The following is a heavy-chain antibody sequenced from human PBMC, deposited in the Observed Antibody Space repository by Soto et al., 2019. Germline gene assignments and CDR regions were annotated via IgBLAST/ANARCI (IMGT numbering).Heavy chain of an antibody. Sequence: GGSLRLSCAASGFTFSSYWMHWVRQAPGKGLVWVSRINSDGSSTSYADSVKGRFTISRDNAKNTLYLQMNSLRAEDTAVYYCARIAVAEGYYYYYMDVWGKGTTVTVSS. CDR2: INSDGSST. CDR3: ARIAVAEGYYYYYMDV. J-gene: IGHJ6*03. D-gene: IGHD6-19*01. CDR1: GFTFSSYW. V-gene: IGHV3-74*01.